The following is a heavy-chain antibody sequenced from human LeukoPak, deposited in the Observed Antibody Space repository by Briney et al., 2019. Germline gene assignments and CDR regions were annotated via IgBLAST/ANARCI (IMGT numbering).Heavy chain of an antibody. CDR2: VNSDGSST. D-gene: IGHD2-2*01. V-gene: IGHV3-74*01. Sequence: PGGSLRLSCAASGFTFSSYWMDWVRQAPWKGLVWVSRVNSDGSSTSYADSVKGRFTISRDNAKNTLYLQMNSLRAEDTAVYYCARPIVVVPRNWFDPWGRGTLVTVSS. CDR1: GFTFSSYW. CDR3: ARPIVVVPRNWFDP. J-gene: IGHJ5*02.